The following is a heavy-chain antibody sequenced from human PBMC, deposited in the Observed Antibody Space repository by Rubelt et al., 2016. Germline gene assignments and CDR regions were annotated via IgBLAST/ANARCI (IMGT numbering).Heavy chain of an antibody. Sequence: EVQLLESGGGLVQPGGSLRLSCAASGFTFSNYNMNWVRQAPGKGLEWVSYISSSSSTIYYADSVKGRFTISRNSAKNSLYLQMNSLKAEDTAVYYCAREGFVAENYWGQGTLVTVSS. CDR1: GFTFSNYN. CDR3: AREGFVAENY. V-gene: IGHV3-48*01. CDR2: ISSSSSTI. J-gene: IGHJ4*02. D-gene: IGHD2-15*01.